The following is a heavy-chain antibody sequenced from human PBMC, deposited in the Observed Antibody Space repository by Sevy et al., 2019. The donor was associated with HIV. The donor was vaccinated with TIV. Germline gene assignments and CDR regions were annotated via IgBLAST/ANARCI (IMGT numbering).Heavy chain of an antibody. J-gene: IGHJ4*02. Sequence: SETLSLTCAVYGGSLSGYYWSWIRQPPGKGLEWIGEIMPSGITNYNPSLKSRVSISIATSKNQFSLKVNSVTAADTAIYYCARGQWEHPFWGQGTQVTVSS. D-gene: IGHD1-26*01. CDR2: IMPSGIT. CDR1: GGSLSGYY. CDR3: ARGQWEHPF. V-gene: IGHV4-34*01.